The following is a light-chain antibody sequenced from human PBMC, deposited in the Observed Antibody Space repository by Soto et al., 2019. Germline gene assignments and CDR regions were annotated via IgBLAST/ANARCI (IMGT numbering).Light chain of an antibody. J-gene: IGKJ4*02. Sequence: IQMTQPPSTLSASVGDRVTITCRASQSISDLLAWYQQKPGEAPKLLIYKASSLESGVPSRFSGSGSGTQFSLTISSLQPDDFATYYCQQYDNYSPFGGGTKVEIK. CDR2: KAS. CDR3: QQYDNYSP. CDR1: QSISDL. V-gene: IGKV1-5*03.